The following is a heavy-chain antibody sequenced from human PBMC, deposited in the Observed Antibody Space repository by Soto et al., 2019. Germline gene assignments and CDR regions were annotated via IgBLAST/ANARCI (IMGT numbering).Heavy chain of an antibody. CDR1: GFTFSSYG. CDR3: ASTWSGYYYFDS. Sequence: PGGSLRLSCAASGFTFSSYGMHWVRQAPGKGLEWVAVISYDGSNRYYGDSVKGRFTISRDNSKNMLYLQMNSLRAEDTAVYYCASTWSGYYYFDSWGQGTLVTVSS. V-gene: IGHV3-30*03. CDR2: ISYDGSNR. D-gene: IGHD3-3*01. J-gene: IGHJ4*02.